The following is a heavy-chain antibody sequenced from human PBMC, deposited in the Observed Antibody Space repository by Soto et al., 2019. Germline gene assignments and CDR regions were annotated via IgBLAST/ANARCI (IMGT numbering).Heavy chain of an antibody. CDR2: INPNSGGT. CDR1: GYTFTGYY. D-gene: IGHD6-13*01. Sequence: ASVKVSCKASGYTFTGYYMHWVRQAPGQGLEWMGWINPNSGGTNYAQKFQGWVTMTRDTSISTAYMELSRLRSDDTAVCYCARDGGYSSSYRFTTYGMDVWGQGTTVTVSS. J-gene: IGHJ6*02. CDR3: ARDGGYSSSYRFTTYGMDV. V-gene: IGHV1-2*04.